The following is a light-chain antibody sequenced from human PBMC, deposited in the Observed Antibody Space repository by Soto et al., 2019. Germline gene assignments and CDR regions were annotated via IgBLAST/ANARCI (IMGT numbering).Light chain of an antibody. V-gene: IGLV3-21*02. J-gene: IGLJ2*01. CDR3: QVWDSGSDHPV. CDR1: NIGSKS. Sequence: SYELTQPPSVSVAPGQTARITCGGDNIGSKSVHWYQQKPGQAPVLVVHDDSDRPSGIPERFSGSTSGNTATLTISWVEAGDEADYYCQVWDSGSDHPVFGGGTKLTVL. CDR2: DDS.